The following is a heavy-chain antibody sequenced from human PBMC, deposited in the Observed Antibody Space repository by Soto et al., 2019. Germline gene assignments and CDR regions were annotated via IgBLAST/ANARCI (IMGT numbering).Heavy chain of an antibody. D-gene: IGHD4-4*01. V-gene: IGHV3-33*01. J-gene: IGHJ4*02. CDR2: IWHDGSNK. CDR1: GFTFNNYG. Sequence: QVQLEESGGGVVQPGRSLRLSCAASGFTFNNYGRHWVRQAPGKGLGWVAIIWHDGSNKYYADSVKGRFTISGDNSKNTLYLQMNSLRAEDTAVYYCAREKAYSKDYWGQGTLVTVPS. CDR3: AREKAYSKDY.